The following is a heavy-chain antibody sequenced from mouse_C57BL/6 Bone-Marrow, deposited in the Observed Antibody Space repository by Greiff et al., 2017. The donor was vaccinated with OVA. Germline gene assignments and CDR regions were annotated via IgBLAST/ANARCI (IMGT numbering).Heavy chain of an antibody. V-gene: IGHV1-4*01. CDR3: AWGYDDGFDY. Sequence: QVQLKESGAELARPGASVKMSCKASGYTFTSYTMHWVKQRPGQGLEWIGYINPSSGYTKYNQKFKDKATLTADKSSSTAYMQLSSLTSEDSAVYYCAWGYDDGFDYWGQGTTLTVSS. J-gene: IGHJ2*01. CDR1: GYTFTSYT. CDR2: INPSSGYT. D-gene: IGHD2-2*01.